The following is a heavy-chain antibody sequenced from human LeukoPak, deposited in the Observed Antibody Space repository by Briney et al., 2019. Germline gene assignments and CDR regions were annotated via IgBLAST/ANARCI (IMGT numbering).Heavy chain of an antibody. V-gene: IGHV1-8*03. J-gene: IGHJ4*02. CDR1: GYTFTSFD. CDR2: MNPNSAKT. Sequence: GASVKVSCKASGYTFTSFDIHWVRQATGQGLEWMGWMNPNSAKTDYGQNFQGRVTITMDTSINTAYMELSSLRSEDTAVYYCARAEQWPNTFDYWGQGTLITVSS. D-gene: IGHD6-19*01. CDR3: ARAEQWPNTFDY.